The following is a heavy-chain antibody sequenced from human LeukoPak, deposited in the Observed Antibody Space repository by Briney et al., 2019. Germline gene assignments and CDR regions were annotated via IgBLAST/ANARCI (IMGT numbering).Heavy chain of an antibody. V-gene: IGHV6-1*01. D-gene: IGHD3-22*01. Sequence: SQTLSLTCAISGDSVSSNSAAWNWIRQSPSRGLEWLGRTYYRSKWYNDYAVSVKSRITINPDTSKNQFSLQLNSVTPEDTAVYYCAREVRNYYDSSGAYYYYYGMDAWGQGTTVTVSS. CDR3: AREVRNYYDSSGAYYYYYGMDA. CDR1: GDSVSSNSAA. CDR2: TYYRSKWYN. J-gene: IGHJ6*02.